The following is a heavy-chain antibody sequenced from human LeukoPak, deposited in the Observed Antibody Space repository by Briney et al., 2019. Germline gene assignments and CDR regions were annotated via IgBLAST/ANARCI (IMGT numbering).Heavy chain of an antibody. Sequence: ASVKVSCKASGYTFTSYYMHWVRQAPGQGLEWMGIINPSGGSTSYAQKFQGRVTMTRDMSTSTVYMELSSLRSEDTAVYYCARDRVPAAILSFNPHNWFDPWGQGTLVTVSS. CDR3: ARDRVPAAILSFNPHNWFDP. CDR2: INPSGGST. J-gene: IGHJ5*02. V-gene: IGHV1-46*01. D-gene: IGHD2-2*01. CDR1: GYTFTSYY.